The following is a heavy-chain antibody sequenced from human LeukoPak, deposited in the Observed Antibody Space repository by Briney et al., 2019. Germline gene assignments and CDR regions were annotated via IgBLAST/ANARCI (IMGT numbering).Heavy chain of an antibody. CDR2: ISAYNGNT. J-gene: IGHJ4*02. V-gene: IGHV1-18*04. CDR3: ARDGLPVGGYCTNGVCHFDY. CDR1: GYTFTGFY. D-gene: IGHD2-8*01. Sequence: ASVKVSCKASGYTFTGFYIHWVRQAPGQGLEWMGWISAYNGNTNYAQKLQGRVTMTTDTFTSTAYMELRSLRSDDTAVYYCARDGLPVGGYCTNGVCHFDYWGQGTLVTVSS.